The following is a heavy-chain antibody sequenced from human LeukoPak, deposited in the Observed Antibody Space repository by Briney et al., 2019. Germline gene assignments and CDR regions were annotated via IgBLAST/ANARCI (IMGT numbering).Heavy chain of an antibody. Sequence: ASVKVSCKASGYTFTSYDINWVRQATGQGLEWMGWMNPNSGNTGYAQKFQGRVTMTRNTSISTAYMELSSLRSEDTAVYYCARGFIAAAGTGYYYGMDVWGQGTTVTVSS. CDR1: GYTFTSYD. D-gene: IGHD6-13*01. V-gene: IGHV1-8*01. CDR3: ARGFIAAAGTGYYYGMDV. J-gene: IGHJ6*02. CDR2: MNPNSGNT.